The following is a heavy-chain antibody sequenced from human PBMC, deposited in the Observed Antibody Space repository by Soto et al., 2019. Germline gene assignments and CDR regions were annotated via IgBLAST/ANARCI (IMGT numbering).Heavy chain of an antibody. CDR3: ARTTVAGTSWFDP. V-gene: IGHV4-34*01. Sequence: PSETLSLTCAVYGGSFSGYYWSWIRQPPGKGLEWIGEINHSGSTNYNPSLKSRVTISVDTSKNQFSLKLSSVTAADTAVYYCARTTVAGTSWFDPWGQGTLVTVSS. CDR1: GGSFSGYY. J-gene: IGHJ5*02. CDR2: INHSGST. D-gene: IGHD6-19*01.